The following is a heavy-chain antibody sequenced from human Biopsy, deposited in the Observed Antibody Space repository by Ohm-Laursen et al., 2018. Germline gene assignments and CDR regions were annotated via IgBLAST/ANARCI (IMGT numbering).Heavy chain of an antibody. CDR3: ARGQALKSFDY. CDR2: IYHSGST. V-gene: IGHV4-38-2*02. Sequence: GTLSLTCTVSGDSISSYYWSRIRQPPGKGLEWIGSIYHSGSTYYNPSLKSRVTISVDTSKNQFSLKLSSVTAADTAGYYCARGQALKSFDYWGQGTLVTVSS. J-gene: IGHJ4*02. CDR1: GDSISSYY.